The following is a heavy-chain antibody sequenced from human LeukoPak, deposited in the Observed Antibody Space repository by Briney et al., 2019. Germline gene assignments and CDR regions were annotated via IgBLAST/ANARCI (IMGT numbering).Heavy chain of an antibody. CDR2: IRYEGSSK. CDR1: GFTFSGCG. Sequence: PGVSLRLSCAASGFTFSGCGMHWVRQAPGKGLEWVAFIRYEGSSKYYADSVKGRFTISRDNSKNTLYLEMNSLRAEDTALYYCAKDSASQFYYDISGYEGYFDYWGQGTLVTVSS. V-gene: IGHV3-30*02. D-gene: IGHD3-22*01. CDR3: AKDSASQFYYDISGYEGYFDY. J-gene: IGHJ4*02.